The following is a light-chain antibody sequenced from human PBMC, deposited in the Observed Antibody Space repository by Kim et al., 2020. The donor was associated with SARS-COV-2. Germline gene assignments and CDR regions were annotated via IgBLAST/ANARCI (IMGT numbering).Light chain of an antibody. V-gene: IGKV1-5*01. CDR3: QHHSTYPFT. J-gene: IGKJ5*01. CDR1: QSSGGW. CDR2: DVS. Sequence: AAVEDIVTTTGPAHQSSGGWVAWYQQKPGKAPKLLIHDVSSGESGVPSRFSGSGSETEFTLTISRLQPDDFATYYYQHHSTYPFTFGQGTRLEIK.